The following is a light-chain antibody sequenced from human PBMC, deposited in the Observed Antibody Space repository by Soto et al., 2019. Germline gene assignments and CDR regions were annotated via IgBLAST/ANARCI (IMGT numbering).Light chain of an antibody. CDR3: QQYYSTPRT. CDR1: QSVLYSTNNKSY. Sequence: DIVMTQSPGSLAVSLGGRATISCKSSQSVLYSTNNKSYLAWYQQKPGQPPKLLIYWASTRESGVPDRFSGSGSGTDFTLTIGSLQAEDVAVYYCQQYYSTPRTVGGGTKVDIK. CDR2: WAS. V-gene: IGKV4-1*01. J-gene: IGKJ4*02.